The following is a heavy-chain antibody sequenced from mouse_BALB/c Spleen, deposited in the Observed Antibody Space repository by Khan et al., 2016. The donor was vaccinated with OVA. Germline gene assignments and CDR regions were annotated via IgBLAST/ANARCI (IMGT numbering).Heavy chain of an antibody. D-gene: IGHD2-13*01. CDR2: ISDGGTYI. V-gene: IGHV5-4*02. J-gene: IGHJ3*01. CDR3: TRGYYCDPFAY. CDR1: GFTFSDYY. Sequence: EVELVASGGGLVKPGGSLKLSCAASGFTFSDYYMYWVRQTPEKRLEWVATISDGGTYIYYPDNVKGRFTISRDNAKNNLYLQMSSRKSDDTAMYYCTRGYYCDPFAYWGQGTLVTVSA.